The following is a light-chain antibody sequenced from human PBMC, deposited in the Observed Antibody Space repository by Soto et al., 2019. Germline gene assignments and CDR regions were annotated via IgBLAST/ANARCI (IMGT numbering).Light chain of an antibody. CDR1: QSVSSY. V-gene: IGKV3-11*01. CDR3: QQRSIWPIT. J-gene: IGKJ5*01. CDR2: DAS. Sequence: DILLTQSPATLTVSPWERATLSCRASQSVSSYLAWYQQKPGQAPRLLIYDASNRATGIPARFSGSGSGTDFTLTISSLEPEDFAFYYCQQRSIWPITFDQGSRLEIK.